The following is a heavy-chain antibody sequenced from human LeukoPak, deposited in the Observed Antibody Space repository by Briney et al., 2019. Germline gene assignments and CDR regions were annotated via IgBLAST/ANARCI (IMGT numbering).Heavy chain of an antibody. D-gene: IGHD3/OR15-3a*01. CDR1: GITFTNYA. J-gene: IGHJ5*02. CDR3: AGGSGHGFGHWES. V-gene: IGHV3-23*01. Sequence: GGSLRLSCAASGITFTNYAMSWVRQAPGKGLEWVSSVSVSGGITYYADSVKGRFTISRDNSKNTLYLQMNSLRAEDTAIYYCAGGSGHGFGHWESWGQGTLVTASS. CDR2: VSVSGGIT.